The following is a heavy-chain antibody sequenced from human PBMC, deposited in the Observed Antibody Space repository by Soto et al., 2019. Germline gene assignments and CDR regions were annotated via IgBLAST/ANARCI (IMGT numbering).Heavy chain of an antibody. Sequence: QVQLQESGPGLVKPSETLSLTCTVSGGSISSYYWSWIRQPPGKGLEWIGYIHYSGSTNYNPSLKSRVTISVDTSKNQFSLKLSSVTAADTAVYYCASSVPSMVRGGIDYWGQGTLVTVSS. CDR3: ASSVPSMVRGGIDY. D-gene: IGHD3-10*01. CDR2: IHYSGST. J-gene: IGHJ4*02. CDR1: GGSISSYY. V-gene: IGHV4-59*01.